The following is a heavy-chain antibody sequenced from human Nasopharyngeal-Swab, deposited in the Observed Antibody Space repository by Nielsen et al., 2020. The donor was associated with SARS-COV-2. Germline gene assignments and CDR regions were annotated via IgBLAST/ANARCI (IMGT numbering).Heavy chain of an antibody. CDR1: GFSFNNYG. J-gene: IGHJ3*02. V-gene: IGHV3-30*18. CDR3: AKANVLFWFGQFKNDGFDI. D-gene: IGHD3-10*01. Sequence: GESLKISCTASGFSFNNYGMHWVRQAPGKGLEWVAVISYEGSKKFYAASVEGRFTISRDYSKSTLYLQMDSLRTEDTAMYYCAKANVLFWFGQFKNDGFDIWGQGTMVAVSS. CDR2: ISYEGSKK.